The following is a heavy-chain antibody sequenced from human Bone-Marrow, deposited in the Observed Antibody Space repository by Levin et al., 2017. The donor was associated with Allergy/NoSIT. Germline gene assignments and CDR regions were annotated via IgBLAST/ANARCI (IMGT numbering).Heavy chain of an antibody. Sequence: AGGSLRLSCAASGFTFSSYAMSWVRQAPGKGLEWVSAISGSGGSTYYADSVKGRFTISRDNSKNTLYLQMNSLRAEDTAVYYCAKAECYSPTNYYFVYWGQGTLVTVSS. CDR3: AKAECYSPTNYYFVY. V-gene: IGHV3-23*01. D-gene: IGHD2-21*01. J-gene: IGHJ4*02. CDR1: GFTFSSYA. CDR2: ISGSGGST.